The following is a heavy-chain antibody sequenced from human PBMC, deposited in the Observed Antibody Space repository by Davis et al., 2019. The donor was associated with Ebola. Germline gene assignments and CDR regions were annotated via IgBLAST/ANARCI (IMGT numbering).Heavy chain of an antibody. Sequence: SVKVSCKASGGTFSSYAISWVRQAPGQGLEWMGGIIPIFGTANYAQKFQGRVTITADESTSTAYMELSSLRSEDTAVYYCARAPHTMIVVWSYFDYWGQGTLVTVSS. D-gene: IGHD3-22*01. V-gene: IGHV1-69*13. J-gene: IGHJ4*02. CDR3: ARAPHTMIVVWSYFDY. CDR2: IIPIFGTA. CDR1: GGTFSSYA.